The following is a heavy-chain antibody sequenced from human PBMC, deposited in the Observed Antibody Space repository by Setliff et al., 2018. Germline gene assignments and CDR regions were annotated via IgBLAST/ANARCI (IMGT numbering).Heavy chain of an antibody. D-gene: IGHD6-13*01. J-gene: IGHJ5*02. CDR1: GYSFTSYW. V-gene: IGHV5-51*01. Sequence: GESLKISCKGSGYSFTSYWIGWVRQMPGKGLEWMGSVYPGDSETRYSPSFQGQVTISADKSIGTAYLQWSSLKASDTAIYYCGRSPGLAEGGSWFAPWGQGTLVTVSS. CDR3: GRSPGLAEGGSWFAP. CDR2: VYPGDSET.